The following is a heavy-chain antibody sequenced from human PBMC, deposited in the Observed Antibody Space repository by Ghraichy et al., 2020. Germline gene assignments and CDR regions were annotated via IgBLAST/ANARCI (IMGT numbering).Heavy chain of an antibody. D-gene: IGHD6-13*01. V-gene: IGHV4-34*01. CDR1: GGSFSGYY. J-gene: IGHJ5*02. CDR2: INHSGST. CDR3: ARGGYSSSWYLWWFDP. Sequence: SETLSLTCAVYGGSFSGYYWSWIRQPPGKGLEWIGEINHSGSTNYNPSIKSRVTISVDTSKNQFSLKLSSVTAADTAVYHCARGGYSSSWYLWWFDPWGQGTLVTVSS.